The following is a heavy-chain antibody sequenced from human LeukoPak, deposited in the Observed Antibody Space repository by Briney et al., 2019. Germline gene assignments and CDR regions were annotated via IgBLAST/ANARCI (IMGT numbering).Heavy chain of an antibody. V-gene: IGHV4-34*01. Sequence: SETLSLTCTISSGSVSDYYWSWIRQSPGKGLEWIGEIYHSGSTNYNPSLKSRVTISVDKSKNQFSLKLSSVTAADTAVYYCARLGYDYGDYGDAFDIWGQGTMVTVSS. CDR2: IYHSGST. CDR3: ARLGYDYGDYGDAFDI. D-gene: IGHD4-17*01. CDR1: SGSVSDYY. J-gene: IGHJ3*02.